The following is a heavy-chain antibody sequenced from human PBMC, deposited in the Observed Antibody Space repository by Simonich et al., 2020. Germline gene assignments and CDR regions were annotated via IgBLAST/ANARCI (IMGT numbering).Heavy chain of an antibody. CDR2: IKPNRGGT. Sequence: QVQLVQSGAEVKKPGASVKVSCKASGYTFTSYYLHWVRQAPVKGLEGLEVIKPNRGGTTYAHKCQGRVTMTRDPSISSDYMELSRRRSDDTAVYYCAGSKRGYNWNDFDYWGQGTLVTVSS. V-gene: IGHV1-2*07. D-gene: IGHD1-1*01. J-gene: IGHJ4*02. CDR1: GYTFTSYY. CDR3: AGSKRGYNWNDFDY.